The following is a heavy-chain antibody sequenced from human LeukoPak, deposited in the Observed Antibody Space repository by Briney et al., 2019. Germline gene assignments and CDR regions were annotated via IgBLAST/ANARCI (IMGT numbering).Heavy chain of an antibody. CDR1: GRSFSGYY. V-gene: IGHV4-34*01. CDR2: INHSGRT. CDR3: ARGGYSYGYIDY. J-gene: IGHJ4*02. D-gene: IGHD5-18*01. Sequence: SETLSLTCAVYGRSFSGYYWSWIRQPPGKGLEWIGEINHSGRTNYNPSLKSRVTISVDTSKNQFSLKLSSVTAADTAVYYCARGGYSYGYIDYWGQGTLVTVSS.